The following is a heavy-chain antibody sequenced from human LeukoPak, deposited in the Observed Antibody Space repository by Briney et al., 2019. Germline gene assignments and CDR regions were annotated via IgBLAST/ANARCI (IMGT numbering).Heavy chain of an antibody. CDR3: ARDGAAGDISYYDYYMDV. Sequence: GGSLRLSCAASGINVSSNYMSCVRQAPGKGLEWVSVIYSSGTTYYADSVRGRFSISRDNFKNTVYLQMNSLRAEDTAVYYCARDGAAGDISYYDYYMDVWGKGTTVTVSS. J-gene: IGHJ6*03. CDR2: IYSSGTT. D-gene: IGHD3-10*01. CDR1: GINVSSNY. V-gene: IGHV3-53*01.